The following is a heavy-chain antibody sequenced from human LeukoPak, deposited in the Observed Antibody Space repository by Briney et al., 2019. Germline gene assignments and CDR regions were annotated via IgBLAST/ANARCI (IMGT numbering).Heavy chain of an antibody. CDR2: INHSGST. CDR3: ASKSVVPAALSYYYYGMDV. J-gene: IGHJ6*02. CDR1: GGSFSGYY. Sequence: ETLSLTCAVYGGSFSGYYWSWIRQPPGKGLEWIGEINHSGSTNYNPSLKSRVTMSVDTSKNQFSLKLSSVTAADTAVYYCASKSVVPAALSYYYYGMDVWGQGTTVTVSS. V-gene: IGHV4-34*01. D-gene: IGHD2-2*01.